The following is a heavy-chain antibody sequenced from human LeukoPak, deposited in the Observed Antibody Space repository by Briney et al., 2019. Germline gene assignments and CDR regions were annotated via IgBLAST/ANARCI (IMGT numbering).Heavy chain of an antibody. D-gene: IGHD7-27*01. CDR3: AKNHLTGPTRY. J-gene: IGHJ4*02. CDR1: EFSVGSNY. V-gene: IGHV3-11*01. Sequence: GGSLRLSCAASEFSVGSNYMTWVRQAPGKGLEWVSYISSSGSTIYYADSVKGRFTISRDNAKNSLYLQMNSLRAEDTAVYYCAKNHLTGPTRYWGQGTLVTVSS. CDR2: ISSSGSTI.